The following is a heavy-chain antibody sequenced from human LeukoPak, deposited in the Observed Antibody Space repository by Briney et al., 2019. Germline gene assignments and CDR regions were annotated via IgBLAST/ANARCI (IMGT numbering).Heavy chain of an antibody. CDR1: GYSFTSYW. CDR3: ARLTPLYGSGSYKAASAFDI. Sequence: GESLKISCKGSGYSFTSYWIGWVRQMPGKGLEWMGIIYPGDSDTRYSPSFQGQVTISADKSISTAYLQWSSLKASDTAMYYCARLTPLYGSGSYKAASAFDIWGQGQWSPSLQ. D-gene: IGHD3-10*01. V-gene: IGHV5-51*01. J-gene: IGHJ3*02. CDR2: IYPGDSDT.